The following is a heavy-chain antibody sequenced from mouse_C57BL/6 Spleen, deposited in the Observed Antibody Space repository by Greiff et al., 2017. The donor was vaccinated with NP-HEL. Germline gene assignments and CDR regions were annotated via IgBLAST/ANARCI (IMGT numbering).Heavy chain of an antibody. D-gene: IGHD2-1*01. CDR2: ISYDGSN. CDR3: AKDRYYGKGAMDY. J-gene: IGHJ4*01. CDR1: GYSITSGYY. Sequence: EVKVEESGPGLVKPSQSLSLTCSVTGYSITSGYYWNWIRQFPGNKLEWMGYISYDGSNNYNPSLKNRISITRDTSKNQFFLKLNSVTTEDTATYYCAKDRYYGKGAMDYWGQGTSVTVSS. V-gene: IGHV3-6*01.